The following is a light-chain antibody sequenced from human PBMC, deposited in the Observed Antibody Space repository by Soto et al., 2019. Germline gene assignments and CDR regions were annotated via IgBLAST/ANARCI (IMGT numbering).Light chain of an antibody. CDR2: GAS. V-gene: IGKV3-20*01. CDR3: QQYGRSRRGT. J-gene: IGKJ4*01. Sequence: EIVLTQSPGPLSLSPGERATLSCRASQSVSSSYLAWYQQKPVQAPRLRIYGASSRPTGVPVRFSGSGSGAAFTLTINRLEPEDFGVYDCQQYGRSRRGTLGGGTKVESK. CDR1: QSVSSSY.